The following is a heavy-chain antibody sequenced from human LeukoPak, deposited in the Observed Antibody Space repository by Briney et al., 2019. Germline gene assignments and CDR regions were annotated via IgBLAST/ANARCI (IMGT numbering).Heavy chain of an antibody. J-gene: IGHJ4*02. Sequence: GGSLRLSCAASGFAFSSYAMSWVRQAPGKGLEWVSAISGSGGSTYYADSVKGRFTISRDNSKNTLYLQMNSLRAEDTAVYYCATTYYDILTGYYNGPFDYWGQGTLATVSS. CDR1: GFAFSSYA. CDR3: ATTYYDILTGYYNGPFDY. CDR2: ISGSGGST. D-gene: IGHD3-9*01. V-gene: IGHV3-23*01.